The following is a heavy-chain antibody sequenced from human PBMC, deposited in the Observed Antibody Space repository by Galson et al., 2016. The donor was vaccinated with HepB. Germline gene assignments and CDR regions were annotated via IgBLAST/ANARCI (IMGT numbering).Heavy chain of an antibody. CDR1: NGSFRGYY. CDR3: ASGRDYSSLFEF. Sequence: SETLSLTCAVYNGSFRGYYWSWIRQPPGKGLEWIGEIIHTGNTNYNPSLKSRLTISVDTSKNQFSLKLSSVTAADTAVYYCASGRDYSSLFEFWGQGTLVTVSS. D-gene: IGHD6-6*01. V-gene: IGHV4-34*12. J-gene: IGHJ4*02. CDR2: IIHTGNT.